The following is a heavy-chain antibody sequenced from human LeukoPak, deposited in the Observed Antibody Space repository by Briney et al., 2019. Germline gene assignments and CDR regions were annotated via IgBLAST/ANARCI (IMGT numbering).Heavy chain of an antibody. D-gene: IGHD2-15*01. CDR2: VSASGGGT. CDR3: AKDPQRYCSGGSCLYFDY. CDR1: GFTFNNYA. Sequence: GGSLRLSCAASGFTFNNYAMSWVRQAPGKGLEWVSAVSASGGGTNYADSVKGRFIISRDNSKNTLYLQMNSLRAEDTAVYYCAKDPQRYCSGGSCLYFDYWGQGTLVSVSS. J-gene: IGHJ4*02. V-gene: IGHV3-23*01.